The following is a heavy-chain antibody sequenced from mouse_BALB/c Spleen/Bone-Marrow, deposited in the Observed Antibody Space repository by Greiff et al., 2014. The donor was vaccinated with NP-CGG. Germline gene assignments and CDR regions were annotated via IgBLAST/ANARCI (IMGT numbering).Heavy chain of an antibody. CDR3: ARPRYDYDDAMDY. CDR1: GYSFTSYW. Sequence: VQLQQSGPQLVRPGASMKISCKASGYSFTSYWMHWVKQRPGQGLEWIGMIDPSDSETRLNQKFKDKATLTVDKSSSTAYMQLSSPTSEDSAVYYCARPRYDYDDAMDYWGQGTSVTVSS. J-gene: IGHJ4*01. V-gene: IGHV1S127*01. D-gene: IGHD2-4*01. CDR2: IDPSDSET.